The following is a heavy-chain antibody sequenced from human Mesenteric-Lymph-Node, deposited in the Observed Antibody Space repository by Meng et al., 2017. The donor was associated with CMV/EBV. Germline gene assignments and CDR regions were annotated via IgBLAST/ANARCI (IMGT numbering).Heavy chain of an antibody. V-gene: IGHV3-30-3*01. CDR2: ISYDGSNK. Sequence: GESLKISCAASGFTFSSYAMHWVRQAPGKGLEWVAVISYDGSNKYYADSVKGRFTISRDNAKNSLYLQMNSLRAEDTAVYYCARATLAAAFDYWGQGTLVTVSS. D-gene: IGHD6-13*01. CDR1: GFTFSSYA. J-gene: IGHJ4*02. CDR3: ARATLAAAFDY.